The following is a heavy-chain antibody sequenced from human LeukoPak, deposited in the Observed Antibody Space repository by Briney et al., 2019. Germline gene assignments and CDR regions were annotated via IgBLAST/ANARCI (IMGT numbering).Heavy chain of an antibody. CDR3: ARHRENFMSNYGYYFDY. J-gene: IGHJ4*02. V-gene: IGHV5-51*01. D-gene: IGHD4-11*01. Sequence: GESLKISCKGSGYSFTSYWISWVRQMPGKGLEWMGIIYPGDSDTRYSPSFQGQVTISADKPISTAYLQWSSLKASDTAMYYCARHRENFMSNYGYYFDYWGQGTLVTVSS. CDR1: GYSFTSYW. CDR2: IYPGDSDT.